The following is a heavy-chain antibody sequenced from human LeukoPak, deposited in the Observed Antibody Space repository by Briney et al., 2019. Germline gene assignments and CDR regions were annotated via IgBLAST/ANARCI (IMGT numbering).Heavy chain of an antibody. CDR2: MNPNSGNT. J-gene: IGHJ4*02. D-gene: IGHD4-17*01. CDR3: AIPYGDYATLTDY. V-gene: IGHV1-8*01. Sequence: PAASVKVSCKASGYTFTSYDINWVRQATGQGLEWMGWMNPNSGNTGYAQKFQGRVTMTRNTSISTAYMELSSLRSEDTAVYYCAIPYGDYATLTDYWGQGTLVTVSS. CDR1: GYTFTSYD.